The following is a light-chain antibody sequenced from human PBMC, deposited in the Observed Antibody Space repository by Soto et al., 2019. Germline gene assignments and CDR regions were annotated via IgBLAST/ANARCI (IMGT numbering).Light chain of an antibody. CDR1: QSISNY. V-gene: IGKV1-39*01. J-gene: IGKJ1*01. CDR3: QQSYGTPLT. Sequence: DIQMTQSPSSLSAFVGDRVTITCRASQSISNYLNWYQQKPGKGPQLLIYAASSLQSGVPSRFSGSGSGTDFTLTISSLQPEDFATYYCQQSYGTPLTFGLGTKVDIK. CDR2: AAS.